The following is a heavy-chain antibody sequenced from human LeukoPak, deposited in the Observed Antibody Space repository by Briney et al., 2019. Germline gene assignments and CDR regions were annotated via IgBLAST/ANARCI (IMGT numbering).Heavy chain of an antibody. CDR2: INPNSGGT. CDR1: GYTFTGYY. CDR3: ASSPPGYSSSWYYFDY. V-gene: IGHV1-2*02. Sequence: GASVKVSCKASGYTFTGYYMHWVRQAPGQGLEWMGWINPNSGGTNYAQKFQGRVTMTRDTSISTAYMELSRLRSDDTAVYYCASSPPGYSSSWYYFDYWGQGTLVTVSS. J-gene: IGHJ4*02. D-gene: IGHD6-13*01.